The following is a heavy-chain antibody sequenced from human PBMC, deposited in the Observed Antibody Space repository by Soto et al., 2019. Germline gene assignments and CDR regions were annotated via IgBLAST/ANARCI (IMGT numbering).Heavy chain of an antibody. V-gene: IGHV4-34*01. D-gene: IGHD3-16*01. J-gene: IGHJ4*02. CDR3: ASGTGGGPYYFDY. CDR2: INHSGST. Sequence: SETLSLTCAVYGGSFSGYYWSWIRQPPGKGLEWIGEINHSGSTNYNPSLKSRVTISVDTSKNQFSLKLSPVTAADTAVYYCASGTGGGPYYFDYWGQGTLVTVSS. CDR1: GGSFSGYY.